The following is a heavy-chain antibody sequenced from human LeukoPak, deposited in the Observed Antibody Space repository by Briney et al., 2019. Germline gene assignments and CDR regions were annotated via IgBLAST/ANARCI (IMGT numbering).Heavy chain of an antibody. CDR1: GGSISSSSYY. CDR2: IYYSGST. V-gene: IGHV4-39*07. J-gene: IGHJ4*02. Sequence: SETLSLTCTVSGGSISSSSYYWGWIRQPPGKGLEWIGSIYYSGSTYYNQSPKSRVTISADTSKNQFSLKLSSVTAADTAVYYCASHYRMVYATFDYWGQGTLVTVSS. CDR3: ASHYRMVYATFDY. D-gene: IGHD2-8*01.